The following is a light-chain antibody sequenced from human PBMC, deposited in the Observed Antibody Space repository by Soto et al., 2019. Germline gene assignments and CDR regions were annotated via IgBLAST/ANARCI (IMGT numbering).Light chain of an antibody. CDR1: QSLSYW. CDR3: QQYDRFPYT. CDR2: QAS. V-gene: IGKV1-5*03. J-gene: IGKJ2*01. Sequence: DIQMTQSPSTLSAAVGDTVTITCRASQSLSYWLAWYQQKPGQAPKLLIHQASTLESGVPSRFSGSGSGTEFTLTISSLQPDDFATFYCQQYDRFPYTFGQGTKLEIK.